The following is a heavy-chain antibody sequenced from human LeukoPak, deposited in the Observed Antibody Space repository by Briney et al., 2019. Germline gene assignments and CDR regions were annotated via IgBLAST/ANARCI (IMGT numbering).Heavy chain of an antibody. CDR3: ARIYFEGITMIVVVPGDY. Sequence: ASVKVSCKASGYTFTSYDINWVRQATGQGLEWMGWMNPNSGNTGYAQKLQGRVTMTTDTSTSTAYMELRSLRSDDTAVYYCARIYFEGITMIVVVPGDYWGQGTLVTVSS. D-gene: IGHD3-22*01. V-gene: IGHV1-8*01. CDR2: MNPNSGNT. CDR1: GYTFTSYD. J-gene: IGHJ4*02.